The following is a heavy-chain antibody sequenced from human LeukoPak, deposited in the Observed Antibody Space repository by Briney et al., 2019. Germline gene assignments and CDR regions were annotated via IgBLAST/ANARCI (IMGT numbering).Heavy chain of an antibody. D-gene: IGHD3-22*01. J-gene: IGHJ3*02. Sequence: GASVKVSCKASGYTFTSYGISWVRQAPGQGLEWMGWISAYNGNTNYAQKLQGRVTMTTDTSTSTAYMELRSLRSDDTAVYYCARALFSYDSSAYNGFDIWGQGTMVTVSS. V-gene: IGHV1-18*01. CDR2: ISAYNGNT. CDR3: ARALFSYDSSAYNGFDI. CDR1: GYTFTSYG.